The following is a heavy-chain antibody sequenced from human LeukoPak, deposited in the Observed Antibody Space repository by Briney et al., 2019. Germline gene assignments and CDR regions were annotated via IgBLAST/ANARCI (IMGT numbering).Heavy chain of an antibody. Sequence: PSETLSLTCTVSGDSISSNSYYWGWIRQPPGKGLEWIGSIYYSGTTYYNPSLKSRVTISVDTSKNQFSLKLSSVTAADTAVYYCARLWSYYDSSGWAFFDYWGQGTLVTVSS. J-gene: IGHJ4*02. V-gene: IGHV4-39*01. CDR2: IYYSGTT. CDR3: ARLWSYYDSSGWAFFDY. CDR1: GDSISSNSYY. D-gene: IGHD3-22*01.